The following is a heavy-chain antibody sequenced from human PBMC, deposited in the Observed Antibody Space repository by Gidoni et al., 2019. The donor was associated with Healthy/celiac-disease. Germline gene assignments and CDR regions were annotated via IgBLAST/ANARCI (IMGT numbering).Heavy chain of an antibody. V-gene: IGHV4-34*01. CDR3: ARGAGWGWFDP. CDR1: GGSFSGYS. CDR2: INHSGST. D-gene: IGHD3-16*01. J-gene: IGHJ5*02. Sequence: QVQLQQCGAGLLKPSETLSLTCSVYGGSFSGYSWSCIRQPPGKGLEWLGEINHSGSTNYNPSLKSRVTRSVDTTKTQFSMKLSSVAAADTAVYYGARGAGWGWFDPWGQGTLVTVS.